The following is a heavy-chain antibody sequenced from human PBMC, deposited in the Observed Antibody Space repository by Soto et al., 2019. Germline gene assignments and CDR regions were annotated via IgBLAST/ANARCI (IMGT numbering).Heavy chain of an antibody. D-gene: IGHD6-25*01. Sequence: GESLKISCKGSGYSFTSYWIGWVRQMPEKGLEWMGIIYAGDSDTRYSPSFQGQVTISADKSISTAYLQWSSLKASDSAMYYCARRSRGSSAVGNYYYGMDVWGQGTTVTVSS. CDR2: IYAGDSDT. J-gene: IGHJ6*02. CDR3: ARRSRGSSAVGNYYYGMDV. CDR1: GYSFTSYW. V-gene: IGHV5-51*01.